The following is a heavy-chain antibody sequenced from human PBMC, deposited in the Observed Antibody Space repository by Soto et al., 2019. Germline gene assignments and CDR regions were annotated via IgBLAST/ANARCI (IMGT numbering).Heavy chain of an antibody. Sequence: QVQLVQSGAEVKKPGASVKVSCKASGYTFTSYYMHWVRQAPGQGLEWMGIINPSGGSTSYAQKFQGRVTITRDTSTSTVYMELSSLRSEDTAVYYCARSLTGVAARLYHWGQGTLVTVSS. CDR2: INPSGGST. CDR3: ARSLTGVAARLYH. J-gene: IGHJ4*02. D-gene: IGHD6-6*01. V-gene: IGHV1-46*01. CDR1: GYTFTSYY.